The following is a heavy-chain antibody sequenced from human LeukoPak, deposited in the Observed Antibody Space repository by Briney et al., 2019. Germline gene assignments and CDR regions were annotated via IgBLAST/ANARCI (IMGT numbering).Heavy chain of an antibody. Sequence: ASVKVSCKASGYTFTGHYMHWVRQAPGQGLEWMGWIDAKSGGTKYAQRFQGRVTMTRDTSTSTVYMELSSLRSEDTAVYYCARGTTHAFDIWGQGTMVTVSS. CDR1: GYTFTGHY. CDR3: ARGTTHAFDI. CDR2: IDAKSGGT. V-gene: IGHV1-2*02. D-gene: IGHD1-7*01. J-gene: IGHJ3*02.